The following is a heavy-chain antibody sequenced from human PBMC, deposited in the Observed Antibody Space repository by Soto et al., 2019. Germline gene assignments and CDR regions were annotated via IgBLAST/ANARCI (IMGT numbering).Heavy chain of an antibody. D-gene: IGHD1-26*01. CDR3: AKSGSYYYYGMDV. CDR1: GGSFSGYY. V-gene: IGHV4-34*01. J-gene: IGHJ6*02. CDR2: INRSGST. Sequence: PSETLSLTCAVYGGSFSGYYCIFIRQPPVKWLEWIGEINRSGSTNYNPSLKSRVTISVDTSKNQFSLKLSSVTAADTAVYYCAKSGSYYYYGMDVWGQGTTVTVSS.